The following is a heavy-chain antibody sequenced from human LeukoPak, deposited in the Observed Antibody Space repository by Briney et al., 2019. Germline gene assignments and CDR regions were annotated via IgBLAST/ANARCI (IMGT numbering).Heavy chain of an antibody. D-gene: IGHD3-22*01. CDR2: IKQDGSEK. Sequence: GGSLRLSCAASGFTFSSYWMSWVRQAPGKGLEWVANIKQDGSEKYYVGSVKGRFTISRDNAKNSLYLQMNSLRAEDTAVYYCARGTLYYYDSSGYRFGYWGQGTLVTVSS. V-gene: IGHV3-7*01. J-gene: IGHJ4*02. CDR1: GFTFSSYW. CDR3: ARGTLYYYDSSGYRFGY.